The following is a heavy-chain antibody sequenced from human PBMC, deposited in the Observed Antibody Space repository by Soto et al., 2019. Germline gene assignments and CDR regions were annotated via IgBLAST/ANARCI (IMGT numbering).Heavy chain of an antibody. V-gene: IGHV3-30*04. CDR3: ARDRQKALVVVAATGGFDY. D-gene: IGHD2-15*01. CDR2: ISFAGNNK. CDR1: GFTFSSYS. Sequence: QVQLVESGGGVVQPGRSLRLSCAVSGFTFSSYSMHWVRQDPDMGLEWVAFISFAGNNKYYADSVKGRFTISRDNSNNMLYLEMNSLRHDDTAVYYCARDRQKALVVVAATGGFDYWGQGTPVTVSS. J-gene: IGHJ4*02.